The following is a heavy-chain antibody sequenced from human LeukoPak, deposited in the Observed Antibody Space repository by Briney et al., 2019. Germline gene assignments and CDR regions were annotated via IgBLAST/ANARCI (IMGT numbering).Heavy chain of an antibody. CDR2: INAGNGNT. D-gene: IGHD1-1*01. CDR3: ARHERDFDY. Sequence: ASVKVSCKASGYTFTNYVVHWVRQAPGQRLEWMGWINAGNGNTKYSQKFQGRVTITRDTSVNTAYMELSSLRSEDTAVYYCARHERDFDYWGQGTLVTVSS. J-gene: IGHJ4*02. CDR1: GYTFTNYV. V-gene: IGHV1-3*01.